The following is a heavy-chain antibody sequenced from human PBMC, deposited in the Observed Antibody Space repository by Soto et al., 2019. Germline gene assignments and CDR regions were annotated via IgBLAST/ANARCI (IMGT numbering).Heavy chain of an antibody. D-gene: IGHD6-13*01. Sequence: GGSLRLSCAASGFTFSSYAMSWVRQAPGKGLEWVSTIATVADTYYAGSVKGRFTISRANAKNSLYLEMNSLRVEDTAVYYCARDSSSYYGMDVWGQGTTVTVSS. CDR3: ARDSSSYYGMDV. CDR1: GFTFSSYA. CDR2: IATVADT. V-gene: IGHV3-13*01. J-gene: IGHJ6*02.